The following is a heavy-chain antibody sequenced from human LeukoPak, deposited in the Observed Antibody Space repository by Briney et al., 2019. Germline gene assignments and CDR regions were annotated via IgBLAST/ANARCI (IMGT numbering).Heavy chain of an antibody. V-gene: IGHV3-23*01. CDR2: ISGSGGNV. D-gene: IGHD3-10*01. CDR3: ARDIRNYYDSGAYGWFDP. CDR1: GFTFSSYG. Sequence: GGSLRLSCAASGFTFSSYGTSWVRQAPGKGLEWVSSISGSGGNVYYAGSVRGRFTISRDNSKNTVYLQMNSLRAEDTATYYCARDIRNYYDSGAYGWFDPWGQGTLVPVSS. J-gene: IGHJ5*02.